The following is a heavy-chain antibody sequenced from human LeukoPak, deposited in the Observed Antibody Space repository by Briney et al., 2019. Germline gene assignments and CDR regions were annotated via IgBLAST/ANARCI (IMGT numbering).Heavy chain of an antibody. CDR1: GFTFNIYA. Sequence: PGGSLRLSCAASGFTFNIYAMRWLPQAPGKGLEWVQDNRGSGCRTYYAVSVTRLFPISRDNSKNTLYLQMNSLRAEDTAVYYCAKVPVYFDFWSGSFDYWGQGTLVTVSS. CDR2: NRGSGCRT. J-gene: IGHJ4*02. V-gene: IGHV3-23*01. D-gene: IGHD3-3*01. CDR3: AKVPVYFDFWSGSFDY.